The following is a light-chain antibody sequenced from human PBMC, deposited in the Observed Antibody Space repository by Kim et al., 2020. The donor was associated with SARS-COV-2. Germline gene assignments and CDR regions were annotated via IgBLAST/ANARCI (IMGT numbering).Light chain of an antibody. Sequence: SWSPGERDNRACRASQSGSTNDVTWYQQKPGQAPRHLSYGASSRPTGIPDRCSGSWSGTDFTLTISRLGPEDFAVYYCQLHGRSPTFGQGTKLEI. CDR1: QSGSTND. V-gene: IGKV3-20*01. CDR3: QLHGRSPT. J-gene: IGKJ2*01. CDR2: GAS.